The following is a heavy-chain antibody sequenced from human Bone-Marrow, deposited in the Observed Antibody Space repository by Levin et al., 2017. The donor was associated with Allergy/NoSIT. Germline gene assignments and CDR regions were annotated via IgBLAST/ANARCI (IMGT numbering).Heavy chain of an antibody. D-gene: IGHD4-17*01. CDR2: ISSSSSHV. V-gene: IGHV3-21*01. Sequence: PGGSLRLSCAASGFTFNKFGMNWVRQAPGKGLEWVSSISSSSSHVYYADSVKGRFTISRDNAKNSLYLQMNSLRVEDTAVYYCARDRTYGILRNYGMDVWGQGTTVTVSS. J-gene: IGHJ6*02. CDR1: GFTFNKFG. CDR3: ARDRTYGILRNYGMDV.